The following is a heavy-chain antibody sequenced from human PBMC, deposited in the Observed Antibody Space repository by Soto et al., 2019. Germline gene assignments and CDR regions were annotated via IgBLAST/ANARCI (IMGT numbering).Heavy chain of an antibody. CDR1: GYTFTSYG. CDR3: AREVGSVGSYTYSDYYYGMDV. D-gene: IGHD1-26*01. V-gene: IGHV1-18*04. J-gene: IGHJ6*02. Sequence: ASVKVSCKASGYTFTSYGISWVRQAPGQGLEWMGWISAYNGNTNYAQKLQGRVTMTTDTSTSTAYMELRSLRSDDTAVYYCAREVGSVGSYTYSDYYYGMDVWGQGTTVTVSS. CDR2: ISAYNGNT.